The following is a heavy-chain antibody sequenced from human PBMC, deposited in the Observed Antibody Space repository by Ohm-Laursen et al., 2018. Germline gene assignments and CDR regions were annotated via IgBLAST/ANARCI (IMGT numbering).Heavy chain of an antibody. J-gene: IGHJ4*02. V-gene: IGHV3-23*01. D-gene: IGHD5-24*01. CDR3: TKGEDGYHFDY. Sequence: GSLRLSCAASGFPFSIHAMGWVRQAPGKGLEWVSGISGSGDSTYYADSVKGRFTISRDNSKNTLYLQMNSLRAEDTAVYSCTKGEDGYHFDYWGQGTLVTVSS. CDR1: GFPFSIHA. CDR2: ISGSGDST.